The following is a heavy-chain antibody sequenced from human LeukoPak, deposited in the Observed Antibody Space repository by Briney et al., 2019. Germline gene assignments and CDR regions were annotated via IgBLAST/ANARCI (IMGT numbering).Heavy chain of an antibody. J-gene: IGHJ4*02. Sequence: PSETLSLTCAVYGGSFSGYYWSWIRQPPGKELEWIGEINHSGSTNYNPSLKSRVTISVDTSKNQFSLKLSSVTAADTAVYYCARADYDFWSGYFYWGQGTLVTVSS. CDR2: INHSGST. V-gene: IGHV4-34*01. CDR3: ARADYDFWSGYFY. CDR1: GGSFSGYY. D-gene: IGHD3-3*01.